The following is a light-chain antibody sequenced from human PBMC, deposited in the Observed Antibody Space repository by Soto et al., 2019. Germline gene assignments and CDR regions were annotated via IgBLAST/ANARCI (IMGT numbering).Light chain of an antibody. V-gene: IGLV2-14*01. Sequence: QSALTQPASVSGSPGQSITVSCTGTSSDIVASNYVSWYQQHPGKAPKLIISEVSNRPSGVSNRFSGSKSGSTASLTISGLQDEDEADYYCTSYTRSATWVFGGGTKVTVL. CDR1: SSDIVASNY. CDR2: EVS. CDR3: TSYTRSATWV. J-gene: IGLJ3*02.